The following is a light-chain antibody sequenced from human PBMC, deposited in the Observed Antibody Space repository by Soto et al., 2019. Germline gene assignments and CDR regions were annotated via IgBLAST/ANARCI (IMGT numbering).Light chain of an antibody. V-gene: IGLV2-14*01. CDR1: SSDVGGYNS. Sequence: QLVLTQPASVSGSPGQSITISCTGTSSDVGGYNSVSWYQQHPGKAPKLMIFDVSNRPSGVSNRFSGSKSGNTASLTISGLQAEDEADYYCSSYTSSSTLVFGTGTKVTVL. J-gene: IGLJ1*01. CDR3: SSYTSSSTLV. CDR2: DVS.